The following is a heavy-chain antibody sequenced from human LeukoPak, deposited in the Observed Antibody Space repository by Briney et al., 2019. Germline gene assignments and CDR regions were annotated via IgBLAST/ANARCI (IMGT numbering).Heavy chain of an antibody. CDR3: ARAGYGDSDFDY. D-gene: IGHD4-17*01. V-gene: IGHV4-38-2*02. CDR1: GYSISTSYY. CDR2: IYHSGNT. J-gene: IGHJ4*02. Sequence: PSETLSLTCTVSGYSISTSYYWGWIRQPPGKGLEWIGSIYHSGNTYYNPSLKSRVTISVDTSKNQFSLKLNSVTAADTAVYYCARAGYGDSDFDYWGQGTLVTASS.